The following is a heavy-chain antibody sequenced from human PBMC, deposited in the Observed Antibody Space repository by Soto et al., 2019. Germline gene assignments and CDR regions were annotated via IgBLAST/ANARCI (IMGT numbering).Heavy chain of an antibody. J-gene: IGHJ4*02. CDR1: GFTFGFYA. CDR2: ISYNGRNK. Sequence: GGSLRLSCAASGFTFGFYAMHWVRQAPGKGLEWVAVISYNGRNKHYVDSVKGRFTISRDNSQDTLYLQMDSLRPDDTAVYYCARQAKIGDRSQFYFDSWGQGTLVTVSS. D-gene: IGHD3-16*01. V-gene: IGHV3-30*04. CDR3: ARQAKIGDRSQFYFDS.